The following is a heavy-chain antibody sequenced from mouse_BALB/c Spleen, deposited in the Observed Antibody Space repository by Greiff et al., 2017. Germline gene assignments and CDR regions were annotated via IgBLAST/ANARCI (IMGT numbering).Heavy chain of an antibody. CDR1: GYTFTSYY. CDR2: INPSNGGT. CDR3: TRSEVRRGYYFDY. V-gene: IGHV1S81*02. Sequence: QVQLKQSGAELVKPGASVKLSCKASGYTFTSYYMYWVKKRPGQGLEWIGEINPSNGGTNFNEKFKSKATLTVDKSSSTAYMQLSSLTSEDSAVYYCTRSEVRRGYYFDYWGQGTTLTVSS. D-gene: IGHD2-14*01. J-gene: IGHJ2*01.